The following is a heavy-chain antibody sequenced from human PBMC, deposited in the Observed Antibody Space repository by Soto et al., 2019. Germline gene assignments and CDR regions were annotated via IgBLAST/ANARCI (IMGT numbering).Heavy chain of an antibody. CDR1: GYSISSGYY. CDR2: IYHSGST. Sequence: SETLSLTCAVYGYSISSGYYWGWIRQPPGKGLEWIGSIYHSGSTYYNPSLKSRVTISVDTSKNQFSLKLSSVTAADTAVYYCARVENYYYYGMDVWGQGTTVTVSS. V-gene: IGHV4-38-2*01. CDR3: ARVENYYYYGMDV. J-gene: IGHJ6*02. D-gene: IGHD1-1*01.